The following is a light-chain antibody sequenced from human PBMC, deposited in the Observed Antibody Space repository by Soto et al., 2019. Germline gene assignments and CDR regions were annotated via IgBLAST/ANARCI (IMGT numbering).Light chain of an antibody. CDR3: GSWDSSLSAYV. CDR1: RTDIGGYNY. V-gene: IGLV2-14*01. J-gene: IGLJ1*01. Sequence: QSALTQPASVSGSLGQSITISCTGTRTDIGGYNYVSWYQQYPGKAPKLVICEVTSRPSGISDRFSGSKSGNTASLTISGLQAEDEADYFCGSWDSSLSAYVFGTGTQLTVL. CDR2: EVT.